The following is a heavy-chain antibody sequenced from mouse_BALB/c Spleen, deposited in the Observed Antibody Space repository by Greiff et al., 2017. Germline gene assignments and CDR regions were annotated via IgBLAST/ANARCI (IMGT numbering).Heavy chain of an antibody. CDR2: INPSSGYT. D-gene: IGHD2-14*01. CDR3: AYRYGYAMDY. Sequence: VQLQQSAAELARPGASVKMSCKASGYTFTSYTMHRVKQRPGQGLEWIGYINPSSGYTEYNQKFKDKTTLTADKSSSTAYMQLSSLTSEDSAVYYCAYRYGYAMDYWGQGTSVTVSS. J-gene: IGHJ4*01. CDR1: GYTFTSYT. V-gene: IGHV1-4*02.